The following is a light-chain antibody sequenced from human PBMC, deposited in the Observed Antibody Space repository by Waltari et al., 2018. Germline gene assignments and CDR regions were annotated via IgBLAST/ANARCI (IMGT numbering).Light chain of an antibody. V-gene: IGLV3-27*01. CDR3: YSASDNNLVI. CDR2: QDN. Sequence: SYELTQPSSVSVSPGQTARITCSGDILAKTHARWFQQKPGQAPLLVIFQDNLRPSGIPERFSGSSSATTVTLTISGAHVDDEADYHCYSASDNNLVIFGGGTKLTVL. CDR1: ILAKTH. J-gene: IGLJ2*01.